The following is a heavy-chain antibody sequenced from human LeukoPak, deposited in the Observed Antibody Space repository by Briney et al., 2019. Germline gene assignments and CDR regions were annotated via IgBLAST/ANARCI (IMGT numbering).Heavy chain of an antibody. CDR1: GFTFSSYA. V-gene: IGHV3-30-3*01. Sequence: GGSLRLSCAASGFTFSSYAMHWVRQAPGKGLEWVAVISYDGSNKYYADSVKGRFTISRDNSKNTLYLQMNSLRAEDTAVYYCARTTNYYGSGSYYWGQGTLVTVSS. CDR2: ISYDGSNK. J-gene: IGHJ4*02. D-gene: IGHD3-10*01. CDR3: ARTTNYYGSGSYY.